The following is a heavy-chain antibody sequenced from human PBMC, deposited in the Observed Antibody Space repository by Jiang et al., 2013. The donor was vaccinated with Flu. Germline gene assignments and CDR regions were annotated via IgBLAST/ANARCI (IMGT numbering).Heavy chain of an antibody. V-gene: IGHV5-51*01. Sequence: GAEVKKPGESLKISCKGSGYSFSDFWIGWVRQMPGRGLEWMGIIYPGYSDTRYSPSFQGQVTISADKSISTAYLQWSSLKASDTALYYCARHSGRISRGGTYASHYWGQGTLVAVSS. CDR2: IYPGYSDT. CDR1: GYSFSDFW. J-gene: IGHJ4*02. D-gene: IGHD1-26*01. CDR3: ARHSGRISRGGTYASHY.